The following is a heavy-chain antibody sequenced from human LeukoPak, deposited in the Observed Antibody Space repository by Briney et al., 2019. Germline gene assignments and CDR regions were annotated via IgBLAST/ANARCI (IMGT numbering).Heavy chain of an antibody. V-gene: IGHV3-21*01. D-gene: IGHD4-11*01. Sequence: PGGSLRLSCAASGFTFSSYSMNWVRQAPGKGLEWVSSISSDSTYIYYADSVKGRFTISRDNARNSLYLQMNSLRAEDTAVYYCARDYSSYSNYWGQGALVTVSS. J-gene: IGHJ4*02. CDR2: ISSDSTYI. CDR3: ARDYSSYSNY. CDR1: GFTFSSYS.